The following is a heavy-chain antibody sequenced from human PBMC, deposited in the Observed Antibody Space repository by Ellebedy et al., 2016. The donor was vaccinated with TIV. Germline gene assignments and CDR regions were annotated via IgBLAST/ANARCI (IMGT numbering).Heavy chain of an antibody. CDR3: ARDTYGGNSFYYYYYTDV. Sequence: LRLXXTVSGGSISSGSYYWSWIRQPAGKGLEWIGRIYISGSTNYNPSLKSRVTMSVDTSKNQLSLKLSSVTAADTAVYYCARDTYGGNSFYYYYYTDVWGKGTTVTVSS. V-gene: IGHV4-61*02. D-gene: IGHD4-23*01. CDR2: IYISGST. CDR1: GGSISSGSYY. J-gene: IGHJ6*03.